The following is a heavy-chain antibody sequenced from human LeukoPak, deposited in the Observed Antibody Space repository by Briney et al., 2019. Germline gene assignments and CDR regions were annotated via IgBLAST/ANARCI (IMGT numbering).Heavy chain of an antibody. J-gene: IGHJ4*02. Sequence: SETLSLTCTVSGGSISSSSYYGSWIRQPPGKGLEWIGEINHSGSTNYNPSLKSRVSISVDTSKNQFSLKLSSVTAADTAVYYCARERRYYYGSGSYPYWGQGTLVTVSS. CDR3: ARERRYYYGSGSYPY. V-gene: IGHV4-39*07. CDR2: INHSGST. CDR1: GGSISSSSYY. D-gene: IGHD3-10*01.